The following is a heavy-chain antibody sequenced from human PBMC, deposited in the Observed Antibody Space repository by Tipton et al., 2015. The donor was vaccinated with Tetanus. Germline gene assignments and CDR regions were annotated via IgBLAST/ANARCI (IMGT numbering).Heavy chain of an antibody. CDR1: GFTFSSYA. J-gene: IGHJ6*02. CDR2: ISDSGNTI. Sequence: GSLRLSCAASGFTFSSYAINWVRQAPGQGLEWVSYISDSGNTIYYADSVKGRFTISRDNAKNTVYLQMNSLRAEDTAVYFCARRSLTNYGLDVWGQGTPVTVSS. D-gene: IGHD1-1*01. V-gene: IGHV3-48*01. CDR3: ARRSLTNYGLDV.